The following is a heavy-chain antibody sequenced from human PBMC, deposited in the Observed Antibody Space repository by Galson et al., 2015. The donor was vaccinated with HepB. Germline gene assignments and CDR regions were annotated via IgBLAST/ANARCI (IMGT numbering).Heavy chain of an antibody. CDR3: ARERAPSPFKKQQWLVRRGNYYYYAMDV. D-gene: IGHD6-19*01. Sequence: SLRLSCAASGFSFSNYDMHWVRQAPGKGLEWVAVIWYDGSDKYYGDSVKGRFTISRDNSKNTLFLQMDSLRVEDTGMYYCARERAPSPFKKQQWLVRRGNYYYYAMDVWGQGTTVTVSS. CDR1: GFSFSNYD. V-gene: IGHV3-33*01. J-gene: IGHJ6*02. CDR2: IWYDGSDK.